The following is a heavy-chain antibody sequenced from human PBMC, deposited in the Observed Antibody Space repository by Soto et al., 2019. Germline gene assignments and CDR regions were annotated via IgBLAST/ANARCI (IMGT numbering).Heavy chain of an antibody. V-gene: IGHV3-53*04. D-gene: IGHD2-15*01. CDR2: IYSGGST. CDR1: GGYISGYD. J-gene: IGHJ3*02. CDR3: ARVGVAATASAFDI. Sequence: PSETMSLTCSVSGGYISGYDWSWVRRAPGKGLEWVSVIYSGGSTYYADSVKGRFTISRHNSKNTLYLQMNSLRAEDTAVYYCARVGVAATASAFDIWGQGTMVTVSS.